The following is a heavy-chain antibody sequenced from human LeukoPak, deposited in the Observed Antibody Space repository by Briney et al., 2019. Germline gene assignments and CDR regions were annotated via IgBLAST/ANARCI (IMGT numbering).Heavy chain of an antibody. J-gene: IGHJ4*02. V-gene: IGHV4-39*07. D-gene: IGHD6-13*01. CDR3: ARHTHSIARYYFDY. Sequence: SETLSLTCTVSGGSISSSSYYWGWTRQPPGKGLEWIGSIYYSGSTYYNPSLKSRVTISVDTSKNQFSLRLSSVTAADTAVYYCARHTHSIARYYFDYWGQGTLVTVSS. CDR2: IYYSGST. CDR1: GGSISSSSYY.